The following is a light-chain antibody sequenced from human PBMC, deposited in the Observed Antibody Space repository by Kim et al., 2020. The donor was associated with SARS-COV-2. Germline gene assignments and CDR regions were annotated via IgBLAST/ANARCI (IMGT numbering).Light chain of an antibody. CDR2: EDK. Sequence: SYELTQPPSVSVSPGQTASISCSGDKLGDKHACWYQQKPGQSPVLVIYEDKKRASGIPERVSGSNSGNTATLTISGTQAMDEADYYCQAWDSGTAVFGGGTKVTVL. CDR1: KLGDKH. CDR3: QAWDSGTAV. V-gene: IGLV3-1*01. J-gene: IGLJ3*02.